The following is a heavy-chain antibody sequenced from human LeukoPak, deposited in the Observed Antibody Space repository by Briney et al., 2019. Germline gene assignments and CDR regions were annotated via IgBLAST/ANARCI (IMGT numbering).Heavy chain of an antibody. J-gene: IGHJ4*02. D-gene: IGHD6-13*01. CDR1: GYTFTGYY. CDR3: ARTGYSSSYRFTGDY. V-gene: IGHV1-2*02. CDR2: INPNSGGT. Sequence: ASVKVSCKASGYTFTGYYIHWVRQAPGQGLEWMGWINPNSGGTKFAQKFQGRVTMTRDTSISTAYMELSRLRSDDTAVYYCARTGYSSSYRFTGDYWGQGTLVTVSS.